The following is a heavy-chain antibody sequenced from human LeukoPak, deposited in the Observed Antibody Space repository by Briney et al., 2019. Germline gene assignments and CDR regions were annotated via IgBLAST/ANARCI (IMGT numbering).Heavy chain of an antibody. Sequence: PSETLSLTCTVSGGSISSSNYYWGWIRQPPGKGLECIGSVYYSGNTYYNPSLKSRVTISVDTSKNQFSLKLSSVTAADTAVYYRARAVTSSSSWYKWVNWFDPWGQGTLVTVSS. V-gene: IGHV4-39*07. J-gene: IGHJ5*02. D-gene: IGHD6-13*01. CDR2: VYYSGNT. CDR1: GGSISSSNYY. CDR3: ARAVTSSSSWYKWVNWFDP.